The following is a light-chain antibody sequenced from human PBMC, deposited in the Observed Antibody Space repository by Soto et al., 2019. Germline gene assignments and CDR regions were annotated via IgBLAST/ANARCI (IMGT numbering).Light chain of an antibody. V-gene: IGKV2-28*01. CDR1: QSLLHSNGYNY. Sequence: VMTQSPLSLPVTPGEPASISCRSSQSLLHSNGYNYLDWYLQKPGQSPQLLIYLGSYRASGVPDRFSDSGSGTDFTLKISRVEAEDVGVYYCMQALQTPRTFGQGTKLEIK. CDR2: LGS. J-gene: IGKJ2*01. CDR3: MQALQTPRT.